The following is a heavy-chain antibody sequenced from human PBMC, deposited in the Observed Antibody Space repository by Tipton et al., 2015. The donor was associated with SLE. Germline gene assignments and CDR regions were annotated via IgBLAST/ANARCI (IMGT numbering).Heavy chain of an antibody. Sequence: SLRLSCTASGFTFGDYAMGWVRQAPGKGLEWVGFIRSKAYGGTTEYAASVKGRFTISRDDSKSIAYLQMNSLKTEDTAVYYCTPYSSTPEKLFDIWGQGTMVTVSS. J-gene: IGHJ3*02. D-gene: IGHD6-13*01. CDR1: GFTFGDYA. CDR2: IRSKAYGGTT. V-gene: IGHV3-49*04. CDR3: TPYSSTPEKLFDI.